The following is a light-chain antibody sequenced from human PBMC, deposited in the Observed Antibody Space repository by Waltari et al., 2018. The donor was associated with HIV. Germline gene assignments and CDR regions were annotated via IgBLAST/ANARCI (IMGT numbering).Light chain of an antibody. CDR1: ASDIGRYNY. V-gene: IGLV2-14*03. CDR2: DVN. Sequence: QSALSQPASVSASPGQSVAISCSGIASDIGRYNYFPWYQQHPDKTPRLILFDVNNRPSGISDRFSCSKSGTTASLTISTVETDDEADYYCASYTVNSTGVFGSGTKLTVL. J-gene: IGLJ1*01. CDR3: ASYTVNSTGV.